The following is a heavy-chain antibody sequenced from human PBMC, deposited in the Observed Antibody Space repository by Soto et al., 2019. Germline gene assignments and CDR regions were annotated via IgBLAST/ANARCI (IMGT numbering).Heavy chain of an antibody. V-gene: IGHV3-74*01. CDR1: GFTFSSYW. D-gene: IGHD3-22*01. Sequence: EVPLVESGGGLVQPGGSLRLSCAASGFTFSSYWMHWVRQAPGKGLVWVSRINTDGSSTSYADSVKGRFTISRDNAENTLYLQMNSLTAEDTAVYYCARGETRHSSLSVYWGQGTLVTVAS. CDR3: ARGETRHSSLSVY. J-gene: IGHJ4*02. CDR2: INTDGSST.